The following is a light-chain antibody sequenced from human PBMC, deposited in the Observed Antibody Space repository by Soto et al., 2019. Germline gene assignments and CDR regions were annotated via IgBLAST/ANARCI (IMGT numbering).Light chain of an antibody. CDR3: QHYDHLPPLS. V-gene: IGKV1-33*01. CDR2: DAS. J-gene: IGKJ4*01. CDR1: QDIRNY. Sequence: DIQMTQSPSSLSASVGDRVTITCQASQDIRNYLNWYQQKPGKAPNLLIYDASNLRAGVPSRFXGSGSGTEFTFTISRLQPEDIATYYCQHYDHLPPLSFGGGTKVEIK.